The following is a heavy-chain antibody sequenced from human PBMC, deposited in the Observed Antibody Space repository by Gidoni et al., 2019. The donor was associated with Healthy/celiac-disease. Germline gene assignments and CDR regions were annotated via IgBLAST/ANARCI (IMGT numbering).Heavy chain of an antibody. J-gene: IGHJ4*02. V-gene: IGHV3-23*01. D-gene: IGHD6-19*01. CDR1: GFTCSSYA. CDR2: ISGSGGSK. CDR3: AKEAGAVQGY. Sequence: ELQLLASGGGLVQPWGSLRLSCAASGFTCSSYAMSWVRQAPGKGMEWVPCISGSGGSKDYAYSVKGRFTISRDNSKNTLYLQMNSLRAEDTAVYYCAKEAGAVQGYWGQGTLVTVSS.